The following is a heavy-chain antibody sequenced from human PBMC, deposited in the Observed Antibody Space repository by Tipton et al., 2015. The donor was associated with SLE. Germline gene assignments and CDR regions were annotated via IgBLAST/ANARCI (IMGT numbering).Heavy chain of an antibody. CDR2: IYYSGST. J-gene: IGHJ5*02. V-gene: IGHV4-39*07. CDR1: GGSISDKSYY. Sequence: TLSLTCTVSGGSISDKSYYWGWLRQPPGKDLEWIGSIYYSGSTNSNPSLKSRVTISLDTSRHQFSLRLASVTAADTAVYYCARRRVGVTADGNWFDPWGQGTLVTVSS. CDR3: ARRRVGVTADGNWFDP. D-gene: IGHD6-13*01.